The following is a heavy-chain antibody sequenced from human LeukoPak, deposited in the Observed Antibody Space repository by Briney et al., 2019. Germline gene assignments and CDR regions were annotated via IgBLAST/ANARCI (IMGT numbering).Heavy chain of an antibody. V-gene: IGHV4-59*12. Sequence: SETLSLTCTVSGGSISSYYWSWIRQPPGKGLEWIGYIYYSGSTNYNPSLKSRVTISVDRSKNQFSLKLSSVTAADTAVYYCARGPQNYGGNPRDYYYMDVWGKGTTVTVSS. J-gene: IGHJ6*03. CDR3: ARGPQNYGGNPRDYYYMDV. CDR1: GGSISSYY. D-gene: IGHD4-23*01. CDR2: IYYSGST.